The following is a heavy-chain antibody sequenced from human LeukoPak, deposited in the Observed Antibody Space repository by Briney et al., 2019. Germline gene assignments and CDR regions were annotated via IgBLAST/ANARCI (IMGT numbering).Heavy chain of an antibody. CDR2: IYYSGST. CDR1: GGSISSYY. CDR3: ARLNYYGSGSYTYYGMDV. D-gene: IGHD3-10*01. Sequence: PSETLSLTCTVSGGSISSYYWSWIRQPPGKGLEWLGYIYYSGSTNYNPSLKSRVTISVDTSKNQFSLKLSSVTAADTAVYYCARLNYYGSGSYTYYGMDVWGQGTTVTVSS. J-gene: IGHJ6*02. V-gene: IGHV4-59*08.